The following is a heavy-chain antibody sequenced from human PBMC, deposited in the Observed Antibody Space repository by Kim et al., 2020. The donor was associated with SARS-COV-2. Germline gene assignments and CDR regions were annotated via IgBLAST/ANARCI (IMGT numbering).Heavy chain of an antibody. CDR2: IYPGDSDT. J-gene: IGHJ5*02. Sequence: GESLKISCKGSGYSFTSYWIGWVRQMPGKGLEWMGIIYPGDSDTRYSPSFQGQVTISADKSISTAYLQWSSLKASDTAMYYCARRTEDYSSSWYRVNWFDPWGQGTLVTVSS. CDR1: GYSFTSYW. D-gene: IGHD6-13*01. V-gene: IGHV5-51*01. CDR3: ARRTEDYSSSWYRVNWFDP.